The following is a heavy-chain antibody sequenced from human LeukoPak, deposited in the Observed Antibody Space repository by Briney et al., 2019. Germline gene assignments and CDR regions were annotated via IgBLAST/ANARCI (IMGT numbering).Heavy chain of an antibody. Sequence: GASVKVSCKASGYTFTDYYMHWVRQAPGRGFEWMGWISPDSGGPNDAQKFQGRVTMTRDTSISTAYMELSRLRSDDTAVYYCVRESRGILNYFDYWGQGTLVTVSS. D-gene: IGHD3-22*01. V-gene: IGHV1-2*02. CDR1: GYTFTDYY. CDR3: VRESRGILNYFDY. J-gene: IGHJ4*02. CDR2: ISPDSGGP.